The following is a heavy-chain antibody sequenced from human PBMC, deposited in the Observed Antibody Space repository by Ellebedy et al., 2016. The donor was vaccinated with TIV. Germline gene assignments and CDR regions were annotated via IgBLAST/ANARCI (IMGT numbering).Heavy chain of an antibody. CDR3: ARQEGSGSDGAFDI. J-gene: IGHJ3*02. V-gene: IGHV4-59*08. D-gene: IGHD1-26*01. CDR2: IYYSGST. Sequence: SETLSLTXTVSGGAISSYYWSWIRQSPGKGLEWIGYIYYSGSTNYNPSLKSRVTISADTSKNQFSLKLTSVTAADAAVYYCARQEGSGSDGAFDIWGQGTMVTVSS. CDR1: GGAISSYY.